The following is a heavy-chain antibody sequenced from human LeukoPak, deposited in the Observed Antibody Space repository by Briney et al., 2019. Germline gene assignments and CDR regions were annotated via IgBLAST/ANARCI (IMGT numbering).Heavy chain of an antibody. V-gene: IGHV4-31*03. D-gene: IGHD6-13*01. CDR2: IYYRGST. J-gene: IGHJ3*02. CDR1: GGSISSGGYY. CDR3: ARLDYLAAARCFDI. Sequence: SETLTLTCTVSGGSISSGGYYWSWIRQHPGKGLEWIGYIYYRGSTYYNPSLKSRVTISVDTSKNQFSLKLSSVTAADTAVYYCARLDYLAAARCFDIWGQGTMVTVSS.